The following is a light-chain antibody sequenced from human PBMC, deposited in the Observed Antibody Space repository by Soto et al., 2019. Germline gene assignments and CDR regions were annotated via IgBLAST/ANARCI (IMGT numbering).Light chain of an antibody. Sequence: EIVMTQSPATLSVSPGERATLSCRASQSVGSNFAWYQQRPGQAPRLLIYGASTRATGIPARFSGSGPGTEFTLTISSLQSEDFAVYYCQQYDNWITFGRGTRLEIK. V-gene: IGKV3-15*01. CDR1: QSVGSN. J-gene: IGKJ5*01. CDR3: QQYDNWIT. CDR2: GAS.